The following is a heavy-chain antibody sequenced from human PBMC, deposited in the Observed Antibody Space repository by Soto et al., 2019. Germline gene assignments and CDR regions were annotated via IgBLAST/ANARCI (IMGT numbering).Heavy chain of an antibody. CDR1: GYSFTSYW. V-gene: IGHV5-51*01. CDR3: ARQGVVIPPLYYYGMDV. D-gene: IGHD3-3*01. Sequence: GESLKISCKGSGYSFTSYWIGWVRQMPGKGLEWMGIIYPGDSDTRYSPSFQGQVTISADKSISTAYLQWSSLKASDTAMYYCARQGVVIPPLYYYGMDVWGQGTTVTVS. J-gene: IGHJ6*02. CDR2: IYPGDSDT.